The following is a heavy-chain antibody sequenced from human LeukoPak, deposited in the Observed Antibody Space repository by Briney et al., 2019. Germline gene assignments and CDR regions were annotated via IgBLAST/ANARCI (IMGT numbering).Heavy chain of an antibody. J-gene: IGHJ6*03. V-gene: IGHV1-46*01. CDR3: ARGTGRGGYYYYMDV. CDR1: GYTFTSYY. CDR2: INPSGGST. D-gene: IGHD3-10*01. Sequence: ASVKVSCKASGYTFTSYYMHWVRQAPGQGLEWMGIINPSGGSTSYAQKFQGRVTMTRDTSTSTVYMELSSLRSEDTAVYYCARGTGRGGYYYYMDVWGKGTTVTVSS.